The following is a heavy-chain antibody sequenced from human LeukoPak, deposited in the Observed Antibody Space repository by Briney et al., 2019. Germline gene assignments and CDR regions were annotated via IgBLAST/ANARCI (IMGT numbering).Heavy chain of an antibody. CDR1: GGSVTDYY. V-gene: IGHV4-59*02. Sequence: SETLSLTCTVSGGSVTDYYWSWILQSPGKGLEWIGSIYYSGSTYYNPSLKSRVTISVDTSKNQFSLKLTSVTAADTAVYYCARTTEGGYTYGYFYYYYMDVWGKGTTVTISS. CDR2: IYYSGST. J-gene: IGHJ6*03. CDR3: ARTTEGGYTYGYFYYYYMDV. D-gene: IGHD5-18*01.